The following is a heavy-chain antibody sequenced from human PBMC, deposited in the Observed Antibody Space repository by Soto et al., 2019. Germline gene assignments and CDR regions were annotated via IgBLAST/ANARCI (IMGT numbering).Heavy chain of an antibody. Sequence: QVQLQESGPGLVKPSQTLSLTCTVSGGSVSSGGQYWSWIRQHPGKGLEWIGNIYYSGDTYYNPSLRSRITISVDTSTNQFSLCLSSVPAAATAVYYCARRHPLFSFGLWGRGTLLTVSS. J-gene: IGHJ2*01. CDR2: IYYSGDT. CDR3: ARRHPLFSFGL. V-gene: IGHV4-31*03. CDR1: GGSVSSGGQY.